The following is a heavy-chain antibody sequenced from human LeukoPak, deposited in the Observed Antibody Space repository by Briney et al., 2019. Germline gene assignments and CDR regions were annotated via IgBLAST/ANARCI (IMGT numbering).Heavy chain of an antibody. J-gene: IGHJ4*02. V-gene: IGHV3-23*01. CDR1: GFTFSSYA. CDR3: ARGEGGYYYRLGD. CDR2: ISGSGGRRT. D-gene: IGHD3-22*01. Sequence: PGGSLRLSCAASGFTFSSYAMSWVRQAPGKGLEWVSGISGSGGRRTYYVDSVKGRFTISRDNSKNTLYLQMNSLRVEDTAVYYCARGEGGYYYRLGDWGQGTLVTVSS.